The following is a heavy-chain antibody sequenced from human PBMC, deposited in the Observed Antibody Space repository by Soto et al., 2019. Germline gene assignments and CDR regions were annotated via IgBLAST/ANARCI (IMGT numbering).Heavy chain of an antibody. Sequence: GSLRLSCAASGFTFSSYSMNWVRQAPGKGLEWVSYISSSGSAMYYPDSVKGRFTISRDDAKNSLYLHMNSLRAEDTAVYYCARDRPTPQAVPAAYSVYWFDPWGQGTLVTVSS. CDR1: GFTFSSYS. CDR2: ISSSGSAM. D-gene: IGHD2-2*01. J-gene: IGHJ5*02. V-gene: IGHV3-48*01. CDR3: ARDRPTPQAVPAAYSVYWFDP.